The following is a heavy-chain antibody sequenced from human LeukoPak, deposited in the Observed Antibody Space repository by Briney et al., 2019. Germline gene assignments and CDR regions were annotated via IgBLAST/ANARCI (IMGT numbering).Heavy chain of an antibody. J-gene: IGHJ4*02. Sequence: PSETLSLTCTVSGGSISSGGYYWSWIRQPPGKGLEWIGSIYYSGSTYYNPSLKSRVTISVDMSKNQFSLKLSSVTAADTAVYYCARQGIGYYYDSSGYPLDDYWGQGTLVTVSS. V-gene: IGHV4-39*01. CDR3: ARQGIGYYYDSSGYPLDDY. CDR1: GGSISSGGYY. D-gene: IGHD3-22*01. CDR2: IYYSGST.